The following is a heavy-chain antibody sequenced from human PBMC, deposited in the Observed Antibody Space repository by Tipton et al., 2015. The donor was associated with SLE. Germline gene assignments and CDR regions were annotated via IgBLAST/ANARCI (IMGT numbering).Heavy chain of an antibody. J-gene: IGHJ4*02. Sequence: TLSLTCTVSGGSISSHYWSWIRQPPGKGLEWIGEINHSGSTNYNPSLKSRVTISVDTSKNQFSLKLSSVTAADTAVYYCAKDHEAWEPYFGDYWGQGTLVTVSS. V-gene: IGHV4-34*09. D-gene: IGHD1-26*01. CDR1: GGSISSHY. CDR3: AKDHEAWEPYFGDY. CDR2: INHSGST.